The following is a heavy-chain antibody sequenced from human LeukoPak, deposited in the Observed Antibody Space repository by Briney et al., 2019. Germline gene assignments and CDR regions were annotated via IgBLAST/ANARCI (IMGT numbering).Heavy chain of an antibody. D-gene: IGHD3-10*01. J-gene: IGHJ3*01. CDR3: TRVCSSCRGSFDL. CDR1: GGSFSGYY. CDR2: INHSGST. Sequence: PSETLSLTCAVYGGSFSGYYWSWIRQPPGKGLEWIGEINHSGSTNYNPSLKSRVTISVDTSKNQFSLKLSSVTAADTAVYYCTRVCSSCRGSFDLWGQGTMVTVSS. V-gene: IGHV4-34*01.